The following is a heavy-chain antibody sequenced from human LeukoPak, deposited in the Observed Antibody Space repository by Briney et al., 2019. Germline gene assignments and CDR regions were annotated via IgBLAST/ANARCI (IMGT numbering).Heavy chain of an antibody. CDR1: GFTFSIYA. D-gene: IGHD6-13*01. CDR2: ISHSGDRT. V-gene: IGHV3-23*01. J-gene: IGHJ5*02. Sequence: GGSLRLSCEASGFTFSIYAMSWVRQAPGKGLEWVSVISHSGDRTYYADSVKGRFTISRDNSKNTLYLQMNSLRAEDTAVYYCAKVMSGYSSSWGGWFDPWGQGTLVTVSS. CDR3: AKVMSGYSSSWGGWFDP.